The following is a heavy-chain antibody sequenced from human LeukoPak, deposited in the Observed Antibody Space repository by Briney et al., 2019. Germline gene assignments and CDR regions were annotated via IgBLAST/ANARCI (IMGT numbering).Heavy chain of an antibody. CDR2: IYYSGST. CDR1: GFTVSSNY. D-gene: IGHD1-26*01. Sequence: PGGSLRLSCAASGFTVSSNYMSWVRQAPGKGLEWIGYIYYSGSTNYNPSLKSRVTISVDTSKNQFSLKLSSVTAADTAVYYCARNDIVGATDYYYGMDVWGQGTTVTVSS. J-gene: IGHJ6*02. V-gene: IGHV4-59*02. CDR3: ARNDIVGATDYYYGMDV.